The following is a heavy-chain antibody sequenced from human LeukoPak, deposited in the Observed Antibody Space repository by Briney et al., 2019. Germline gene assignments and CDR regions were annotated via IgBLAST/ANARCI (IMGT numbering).Heavy chain of an antibody. Sequence: GGSLRLSCAASGFTVSSNYMSWVRQAPGKGLEWVSVIYSGGSTYYADSVKGRFTISRDNSKNTLYLQMNSLRAEDTAVYYCAKVRQAGNYDFWSGYFTNFFDRWGQGTLVTVSS. V-gene: IGHV3-66*01. D-gene: IGHD3-3*01. CDR3: AKVRQAGNYDFWSGYFTNFFDR. CDR1: GFTVSSNY. CDR2: IYSGGST. J-gene: IGHJ4*02.